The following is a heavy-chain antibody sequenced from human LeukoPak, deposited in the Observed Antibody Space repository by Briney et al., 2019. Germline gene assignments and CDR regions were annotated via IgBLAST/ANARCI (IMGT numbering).Heavy chain of an antibody. CDR1: GFTFSNYG. CDR3: TRGTGLSYASPDH. J-gene: IGHJ4*02. D-gene: IGHD3-16*01. CDR2: IWFDGSEK. Sequence: PGRSLRLSCTASGFTFSNYGMHWVRQAPGKGLEWVAVIWFDGSEKYYADSVKGRFTISKDNSKNTLYLQMNSLRGEDTAVYYCTRGTGLSYASPDHWGQGTLVTVSS. V-gene: IGHV3-33*01.